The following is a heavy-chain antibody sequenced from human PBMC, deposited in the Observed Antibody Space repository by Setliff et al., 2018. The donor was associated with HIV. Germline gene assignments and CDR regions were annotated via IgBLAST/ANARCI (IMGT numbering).Heavy chain of an antibody. CDR2: INVGKGDT. Sequence: GASVKVSCKASGYTFTTYSMHWVRQAPGQSLEWMGWINVGKGDTKYSQEFQGRITITRDTSANTAYMELSSLRSDDTAVYFCARGALLAVFDFDYWGHGTLVTVS. D-gene: IGHD3-10*01. V-gene: IGHV1-3*01. CDR1: GYTFTTYS. CDR3: ARGALLAVFDFDY. J-gene: IGHJ4*01.